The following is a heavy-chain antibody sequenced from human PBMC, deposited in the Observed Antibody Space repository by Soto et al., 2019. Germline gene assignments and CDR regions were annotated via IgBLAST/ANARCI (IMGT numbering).Heavy chain of an antibody. CDR2: ISGSGGST. CDR1: GFTFSSYA. J-gene: IGHJ4*02. CDR3: AKGVLWFGELLTPPWFDY. V-gene: IGHV3-23*01. Sequence: PGGSLRLSCAASGFTFSSYAMSWVRQAPGKGLEWVSAISGSGGSTYYADSVKGRFTISRDNSKNTLYLQMNSLRAEDTAVYYCAKGVLWFGELLTPPWFDYWDQGTLVTVSS. D-gene: IGHD3-10*01.